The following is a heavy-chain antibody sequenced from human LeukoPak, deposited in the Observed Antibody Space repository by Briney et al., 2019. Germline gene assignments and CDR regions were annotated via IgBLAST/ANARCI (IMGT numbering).Heavy chain of an antibody. CDR3: ATDQVGRSPYSGYRLHY. J-gene: IGHJ4*02. V-gene: IGHV1-24*01. D-gene: IGHD5-12*01. CDR1: GYTLNELS. Sequence: GASVKVSCKVSGYTLNELSMHWVRQAPGKGLEWMGGFDPEDGETIYAQKFQGRVTMTEDTSTETAYMELSSLRSEDTAVYYCATDQVGRSPYSGYRLHYWGQGTLVTVSS. CDR2: FDPEDGET.